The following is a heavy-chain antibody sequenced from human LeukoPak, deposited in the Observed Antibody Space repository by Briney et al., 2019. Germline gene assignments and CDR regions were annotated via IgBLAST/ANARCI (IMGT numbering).Heavy chain of an antibody. Sequence: SETLSLTCTVSGGSISSGGYYWSWIRQHPGKGLEWIGYIYYSGSTYYNPSLKSRVTISVDTSKNQFSLKLSSVTAADTAVYYCARFLPRITMIVVAQQWDLGYFDYWGQGTLVTVSS. CDR3: ARFLPRITMIVVAQQWDLGYFDY. J-gene: IGHJ4*02. CDR2: IYYSGST. D-gene: IGHD3-22*01. CDR1: GGSISSGGYY. V-gene: IGHV4-31*03.